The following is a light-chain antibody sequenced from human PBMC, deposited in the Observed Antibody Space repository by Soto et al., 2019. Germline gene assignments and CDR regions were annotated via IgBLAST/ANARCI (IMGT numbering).Light chain of an antibody. Sequence: QSALTQPRSVSGSPGQSVTISCTGTSSDVGRYNYVSWYHQHPGKAPKLMIYDVSKRPSGVPDRFSGSKSGTSASLAISGLRSEDEANFYCAAWDDSLNAVVFGGGTKLTVL. CDR3: AAWDDSLNAVV. J-gene: IGLJ2*01. V-gene: IGLV2-11*01. CDR1: SSDVGRYNY. CDR2: DVS.